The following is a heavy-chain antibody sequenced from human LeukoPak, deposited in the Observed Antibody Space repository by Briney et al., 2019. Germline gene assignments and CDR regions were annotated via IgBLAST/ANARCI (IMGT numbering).Heavy chain of an antibody. Sequence: GGSLRLSCVASGFTFSSYSMNWVSQAPGKGLEWVSYITRSSSAKFYADSVKCRFTISRDNAENLLYLQMNSLRAEDTAVYYCTRDQEGSDYWGQGTLVTVSS. CDR2: ITRSSSAK. CDR1: GFTFSSYS. V-gene: IGHV3-48*01. CDR3: TRDQEGSDY. J-gene: IGHJ4*02.